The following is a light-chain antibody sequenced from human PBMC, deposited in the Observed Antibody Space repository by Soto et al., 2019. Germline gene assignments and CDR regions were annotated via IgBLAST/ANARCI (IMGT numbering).Light chain of an antibody. J-gene: IGKJ1*01. CDR2: GAS. V-gene: IGKV3-20*01. CDR1: QSVSTNY. CDR3: QQYGSSPTT. Sequence: EIVLTQSPGTLSLSPGERATLSCRASQSVSTNYLAWYQRKPGQAPRLLIYGASSRATGIPDRFSGSGSGTDFPLTITRLEPEDFAVYYCQQYGSSPTTFGQGPKVEIK.